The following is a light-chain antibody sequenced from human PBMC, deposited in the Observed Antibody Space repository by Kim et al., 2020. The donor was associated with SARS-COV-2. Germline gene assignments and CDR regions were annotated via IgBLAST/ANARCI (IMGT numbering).Light chain of an antibody. CDR2: GKN. J-gene: IGLJ3*02. Sequence: LGQTVRFTCQGERLRSYDASWYQQKPGQAPVLVIYGKNNRPSGIPDRFSGSSSGNTASLTITGAQAEDEADYYCNSRDSSGNHLWVFGGGTQLTVL. CDR3: NSRDSSGNHLWV. CDR1: RLRSYD. V-gene: IGLV3-19*01.